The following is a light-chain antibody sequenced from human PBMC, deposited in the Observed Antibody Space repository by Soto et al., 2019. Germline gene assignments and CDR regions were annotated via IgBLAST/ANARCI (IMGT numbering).Light chain of an antibody. V-gene: IGLV2-14*01. CDR2: EVS. Sequence: QSALTQPASVSGSPGQSVTISCTGTSNDIGAYKFVSWYKQYPGTAPKLLIFEVSHRPSGVSNRFSGSKSGNTASLTISGLLTEDEADYYCSSYTISSSYVFGTGTKLTVL. CDR3: SSYTISSSYV. CDR1: SNDIGAYKF. J-gene: IGLJ1*01.